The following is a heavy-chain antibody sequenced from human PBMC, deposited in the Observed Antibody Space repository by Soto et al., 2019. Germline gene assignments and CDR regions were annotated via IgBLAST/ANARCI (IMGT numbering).Heavy chain of an antibody. CDR1: GGSISSGGYS. Sequence: PSETLSLTCAVSGGSISSGGYSWSWIRQPPGKGLECIGYIYHSVSTYYNPSLKSRVTISVDTSKNQFSLKLSSVTAADTAVYYCARVVGATKRLDYGCQGTLVTGS. CDR3: ARVVGATKRLDY. J-gene: IGHJ4*02. CDR2: IYHSVST. D-gene: IGHD1-26*01. V-gene: IGHV4-30-2*01.